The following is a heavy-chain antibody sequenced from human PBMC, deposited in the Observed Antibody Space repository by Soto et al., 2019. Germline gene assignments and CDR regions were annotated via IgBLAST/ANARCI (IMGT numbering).Heavy chain of an antibody. CDR3: ARQGEYNYGSNDY. Sequence: PGESLKISCNGSGYSFTNYWIGWVRQMPGKGLEWMGIIYPDDSDTRYSPSFQGQVTFSADKSISTAYLQWSSLKASDTAMYYCARQGEYNYGSNDYWGQGTLVTVSS. J-gene: IGHJ4*02. CDR2: IYPDDSDT. CDR1: GYSFTNYW. D-gene: IGHD5-18*01. V-gene: IGHV5-51*01.